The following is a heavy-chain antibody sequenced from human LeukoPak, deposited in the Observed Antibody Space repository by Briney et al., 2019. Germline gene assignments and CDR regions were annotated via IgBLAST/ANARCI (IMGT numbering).Heavy chain of an antibody. CDR2: IYFDDSDT. J-gene: IGHJ4*02. V-gene: IGHV5-51*01. Sequence: GESLKISCRGSGYTFTNYWIAWVRQMPGKGLEWMGVIYFDDSDTRYTPSFQGQVTISVDKSINTAYLQWSSLKASDTAIYYCATPLYTRTYYYFHYWGQGTLVTVSS. CDR3: ATPLYTRTYYYFHY. CDR1: GYTFTNYW. D-gene: IGHD1-26*01.